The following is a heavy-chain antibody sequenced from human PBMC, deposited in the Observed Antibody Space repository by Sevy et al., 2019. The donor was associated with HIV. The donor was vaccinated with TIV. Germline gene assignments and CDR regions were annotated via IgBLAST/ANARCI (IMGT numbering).Heavy chain of an antibody. V-gene: IGHV1-8*02. CDR1: GDTFTTYD. J-gene: IGHJ6*02. CDR3: ASGGNGDFWSCEYDYYGMDV. D-gene: IGHD3-3*01. CDR2: MSPKTGNT. Sequence: ASVKVSCKASGDTFTTYDINWVRQAPGQGLEWMGWMSPKTGNTGYAQKFQGRVTMTRDTSISTAYMERSSLRSEDTAVYYCASGGNGDFWSCEYDYYGMDVWGQGTTVTVSS.